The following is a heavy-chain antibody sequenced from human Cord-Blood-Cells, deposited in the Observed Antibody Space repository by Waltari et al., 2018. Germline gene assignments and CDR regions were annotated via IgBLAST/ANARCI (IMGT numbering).Heavy chain of an antibody. J-gene: IGHJ5*02. CDR1: VGTFRSSA. CDR3: ARSPGYSSSWNWFDP. V-gene: IGHV1-69*01. CDR2: IIPIFGTA. D-gene: IGHD6-13*01. Sequence: QVQLVQSGAEVKKPGSSVKVSCKASVGTFRSSAIPCARQAPGQGLEWTGGIIPIFGTANYAQKFQGRVTITADESTSTAYMELSSLRSEDTAVYYCARSPGYSSSWNWFDPWGQGTLVTVSS.